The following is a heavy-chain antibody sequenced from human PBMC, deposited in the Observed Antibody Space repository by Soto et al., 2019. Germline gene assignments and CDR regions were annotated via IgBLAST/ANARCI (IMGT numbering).Heavy chain of an antibody. Sequence: GASVKVSCKASGYTFSGFYMHWVRQAPGQGLEWMGWINPNSGGTKYAEKFQGRVTMTRDTSTSTAYVELSRLTSDDTAVYYCASAAVTGTAGLDFWGQGTLVTVSS. CDR2: INPNSGGT. D-gene: IGHD6-19*01. CDR3: ASAAVTGTAGLDF. J-gene: IGHJ4*02. CDR1: GYTFSGFY. V-gene: IGHV1-2*02.